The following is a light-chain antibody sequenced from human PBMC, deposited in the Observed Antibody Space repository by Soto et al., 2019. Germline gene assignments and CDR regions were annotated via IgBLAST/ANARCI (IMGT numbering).Light chain of an antibody. Sequence: DIQTTQSPSSLSASVGDTFTITCRSSQDVGRWLSWYQQKPGKAPKILIFATSTLQSGVPSRFSGSGSGTDFTLTITSLQSEDFATYYCQQARSFPVTFGQGTRLEIK. V-gene: IGKV1D-12*01. CDR2: ATS. CDR1: QDVGRW. CDR3: QQARSFPVT. J-gene: IGKJ5*01.